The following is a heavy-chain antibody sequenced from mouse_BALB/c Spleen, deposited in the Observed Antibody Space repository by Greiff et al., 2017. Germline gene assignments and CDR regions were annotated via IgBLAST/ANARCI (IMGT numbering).Heavy chain of an antibody. V-gene: IGHV6-6*02. CDR2: IRLKSNNYAT. J-gene: IGHJ3*01. CDR1: GFTFSNYW. CDR3: TRRSYGWFAY. Sequence: EVKLMESGGGLVQPGGSMKLSCVASGFTFSNYWMNWVRQSPEKGLEWVAEIRLKSNNYATHYAESVKGRFTISRDDSKSSVYLQMNNLRAEDTGIYYCTRRSYGWFAYWGQGTLVTVSA. D-gene: IGHD1-1*01.